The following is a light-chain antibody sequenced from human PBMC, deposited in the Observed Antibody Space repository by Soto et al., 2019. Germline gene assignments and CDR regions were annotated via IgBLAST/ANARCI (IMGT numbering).Light chain of an antibody. CDR2: DVN. J-gene: IGLJ2*01. Sequence: SALTQPPSVSGSPEQSVTISCTAISIDVGGCNYVSWYQHDPGKAPKLIIYDVNERPSGVPDRFSGSKSGNTASLTISGLQAEDDTDYYCCSYAGAYSLIFGGGPKVTVL. CDR3: CSYAGAYSLI. V-gene: IGLV2-11*01. CDR1: SIDVGGCNY.